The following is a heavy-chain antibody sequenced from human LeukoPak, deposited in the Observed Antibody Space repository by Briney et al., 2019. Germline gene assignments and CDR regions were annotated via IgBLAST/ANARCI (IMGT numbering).Heavy chain of an antibody. J-gene: IGHJ4*02. CDR3: ARDYYDTSGYSGRRRGYYFDF. CDR2: IYYSGST. CDR1: GGSISSYY. Sequence: SETLSLTCTVSGGSISSYYWSWIRQPPGKGLEWIGYIYYSGSTNYNPSLQSRVTISVDTSKNQFSLKLSPVTAADTAVYYCARDYYDTSGYSGRRRGYYFDFWGQGTLVTVSS. V-gene: IGHV4-59*01. D-gene: IGHD3-22*01.